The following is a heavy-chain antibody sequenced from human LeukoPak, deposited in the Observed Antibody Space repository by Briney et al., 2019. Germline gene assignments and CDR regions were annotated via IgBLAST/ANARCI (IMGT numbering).Heavy chain of an antibody. J-gene: IGHJ3*01. Sequence: GGSLRLSCAASGFTFNTYTVGWVRQAPGKRLEWVASISSSSTYIYYADSVKGRFTISRDNAKNTLSLQMDSLKDGDTAVYYCARDSTLTHAWSGYGFDVWGQGTMVTVSS. V-gene: IGHV3-21*01. CDR2: ISSSSTYI. CDR1: GFTFNTYT. CDR3: ARDSTLTHAWSGYGFDV. D-gene: IGHD4-17*01.